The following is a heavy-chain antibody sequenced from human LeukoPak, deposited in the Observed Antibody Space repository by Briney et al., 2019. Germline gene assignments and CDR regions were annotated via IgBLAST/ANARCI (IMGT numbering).Heavy chain of an antibody. Sequence: GGSLRLSCAASGFTFSSYAMSWVRQAPGRGLELVSIMYRGGGTFYAESVKGRFTISRDDSKNTLYLQMSSLRVEDTAVYYCAREMVGAARYYFYYMDVWGKGTTVTISS. V-gene: IGHV3-66*01. CDR2: MYRGGGT. CDR3: AREMVGAARYYFYYMDV. CDR1: GFTFSSYA. J-gene: IGHJ6*03. D-gene: IGHD2-15*01.